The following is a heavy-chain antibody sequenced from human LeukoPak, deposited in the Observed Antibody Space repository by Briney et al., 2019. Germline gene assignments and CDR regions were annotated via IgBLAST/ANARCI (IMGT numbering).Heavy chain of an antibody. CDR3: ARGHSTHLAFDY. CDR1: CGSISSYY. CDR2: IYYSGST. V-gene: IGHV4-59*01. J-gene: IGHJ4*02. Sequence: KPSETLSLTCTFSCGSISSYYWSWIRQPPGKGLEWIGYIYYSGSTNYNPSLKSRVTISVDTSKNQFSLKLSSVTAADTAVYYCARGHSTHLAFDYWGQGTLVTVSS. D-gene: IGHD5/OR15-5a*01.